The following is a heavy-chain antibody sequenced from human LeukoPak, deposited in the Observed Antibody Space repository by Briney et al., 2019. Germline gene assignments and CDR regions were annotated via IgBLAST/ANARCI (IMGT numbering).Heavy chain of an antibody. Sequence: PSETLSLTCTVSGGSISSNSYYWGWIRQPPGKGLEWIGSIYYSGSTYYNPSLKSRVTISVDTSKNQFSLKLSSVTAADTAVYYCARHLYWGGYYYYYYMDVWGKGTTVTVSS. J-gene: IGHJ6*03. V-gene: IGHV4-39*01. CDR3: ARHLYWGGYYYYYYMDV. D-gene: IGHD7-27*01. CDR1: GGSISSNSYY. CDR2: IYYSGST.